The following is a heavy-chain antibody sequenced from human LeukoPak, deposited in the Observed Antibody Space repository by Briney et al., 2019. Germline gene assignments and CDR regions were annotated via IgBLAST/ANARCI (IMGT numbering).Heavy chain of an antibody. CDR2: ISASGGST. V-gene: IGHV3-23*01. D-gene: IGHD7-27*01. J-gene: IGHJ4*02. CDR1: GFTLSSYA. Sequence: GGSLRLSCAASGFTLSSYAMSWVRQAPGKGLEWVSSISASGGSTNYADSVKGRFTISRDNSKSTVSLQMDTLRTEDTALYYCARENWDFDFWGQGTLVTVSS. CDR3: ARENWDFDF.